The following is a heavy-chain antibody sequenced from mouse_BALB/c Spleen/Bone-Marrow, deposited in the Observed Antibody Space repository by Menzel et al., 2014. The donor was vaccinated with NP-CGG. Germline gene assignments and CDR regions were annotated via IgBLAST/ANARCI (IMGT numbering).Heavy chain of an antibody. CDR1: GYTFTSYV. CDR2: INPYNDGT. D-gene: IGHD4-1*02. Sequence: SGPELVKPGASVKMSCKASGYTFTSYVMHWVKQKPGQGLEWIGYINPYNDGTKYNEKFKGKATLTSDKSSSTAYMELSSLPSEDPAVFYCASHNWDYAMDYWGQGTSVTVSS. V-gene: IGHV1-14*01. CDR3: ASHNWDYAMDY. J-gene: IGHJ4*01.